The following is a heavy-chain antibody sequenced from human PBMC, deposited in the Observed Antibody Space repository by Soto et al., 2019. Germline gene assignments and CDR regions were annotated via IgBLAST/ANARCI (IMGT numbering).Heavy chain of an antibody. CDR3: AAPRDEYGSGVSWFTYGMDI. Sequence: ESLRLSCLASGFTFSDFAMTWVRHVPGRGLEWVASLDGAGGSTYYAESVRGRFSISRDNSQNTLFLQMKRLTVDDTAIYYCAAPRDEYGSGVSWFTYGMDIWGQGTTVTVSS. J-gene: IGHJ6*02. CDR1: GFTFSDFA. CDR2: LDGAGGST. V-gene: IGHV3-23*01. D-gene: IGHD3-10*01.